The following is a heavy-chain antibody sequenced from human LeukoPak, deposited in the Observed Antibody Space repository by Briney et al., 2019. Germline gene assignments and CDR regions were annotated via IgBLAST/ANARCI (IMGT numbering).Heavy chain of an antibody. CDR1: GGSIGGDH. CDR2: ISYTGST. Sequence: PSETLSLTCTISGGSIGGDHWSWIRQAPGKGLEWIGYISYTGSTNYNPSLRNRVTISLHTSENQFSLRLTSVTAADTAVYYCARAVTGTSMVDYWGQGTLVAVSS. J-gene: IGHJ4*02. D-gene: IGHD6-19*01. CDR3: ARAVTGTSMVDY. V-gene: IGHV4-59*08.